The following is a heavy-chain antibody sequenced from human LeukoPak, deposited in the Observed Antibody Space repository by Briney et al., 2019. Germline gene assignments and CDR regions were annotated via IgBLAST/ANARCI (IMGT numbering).Heavy chain of an antibody. CDR3: ARREPPQQWLVRFDP. V-gene: IGHV1-8*01. CDR1: GYTFTSYD. J-gene: IGHJ5*02. Sequence: ASAKVSCKASGYTFTSYDINWVRQATGQGLEWMGWMNPNSGNTGYAQKFQGRVTMTRNTSISTAYMELSSLRSEDTAVYYCARREPPQQWLVRFDPWGQGTLVTVSS. CDR2: MNPNSGNT. D-gene: IGHD6-19*01.